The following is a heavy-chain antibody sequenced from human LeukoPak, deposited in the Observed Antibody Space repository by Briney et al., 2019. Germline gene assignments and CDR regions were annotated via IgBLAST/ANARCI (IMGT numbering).Heavy chain of an antibody. V-gene: IGHV4-38-2*02. D-gene: IGHD3-10*01. CDR2: IYHSGST. CDR1: GYSISSGYY. CDR3: ASSMVRAVLWYFDY. Sequence: SETLSLTCTVSGYSISSGYYWGWIRQPPGKGLEWIGSIYHSGSTYYNPSLKSRVTISVDTSKNQFSLKLSSVTAADTAVYYCASSMVRAVLWYFDYWGQGTLVTVSS. J-gene: IGHJ4*02.